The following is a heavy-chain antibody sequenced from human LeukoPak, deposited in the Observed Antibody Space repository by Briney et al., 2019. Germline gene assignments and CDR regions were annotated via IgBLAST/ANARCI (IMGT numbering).Heavy chain of an antibody. CDR3: AKSGDSSGYYPLFTYYYYYYGMDV. J-gene: IGHJ6*02. D-gene: IGHD3-22*01. CDR1: GFTFSSYA. V-gene: IGHV3-23*01. Sequence: GGSLRLSCAASGFTFSSYAMSWVRQAPGKGLEWVSAISGSGGSTYYADSVKGRFTISRDNSKNTLYLQMNSLRAEDTAVYYCAKSGDSSGYYPLFTYYYYYYGMDVWGQGTTVTVSS. CDR2: ISGSGGST.